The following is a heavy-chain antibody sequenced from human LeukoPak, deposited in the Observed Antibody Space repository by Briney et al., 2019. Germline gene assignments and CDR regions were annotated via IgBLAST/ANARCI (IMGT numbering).Heavy chain of an antibody. CDR2: MNPNSGNT. V-gene: IGHV1-8*03. D-gene: IGHD6-19*01. CDR1: GYTFTNYD. J-gene: IGHJ6*03. Sequence: ASVKVSCKASGYTFTNYDINWVRQATGQGLEWKGWMNPNSGNTGYAQKFQGRITITRNTSISTAYMELSSLRSEDTALYYCARSGGSGWYFGINSHYYYMDVWGKGTTVTVSS. CDR3: ARSGGSGWYFGINSHYYYMDV.